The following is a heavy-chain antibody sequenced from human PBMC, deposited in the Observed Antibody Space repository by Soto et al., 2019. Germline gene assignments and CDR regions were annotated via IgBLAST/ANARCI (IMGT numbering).Heavy chain of an antibody. CDR3: ARFDGSASDSPSFEY. J-gene: IGHJ4*02. Sequence: LSLTCAFYADSFSNYYWSWIRQPPGKGLEWIGDIHYSGITNYNPSLKSRVTLSLDTSKNQFSLKVTSVTAADTAVYYCARFDGSASDSPSFEYWGQGTLVTVSS. D-gene: IGHD3-22*01. CDR1: ADSFSNYY. V-gene: IGHV4-34*01. CDR2: IHYSGIT.